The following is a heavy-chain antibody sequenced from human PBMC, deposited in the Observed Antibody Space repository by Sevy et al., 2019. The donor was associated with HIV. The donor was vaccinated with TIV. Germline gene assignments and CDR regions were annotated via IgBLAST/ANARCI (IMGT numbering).Heavy chain of an antibody. CDR3: ARVPEGGSYPFDY. V-gene: IGHV4-61*01. CDR2: IYYSGST. J-gene: IGHJ4*02. D-gene: IGHD1-26*01. CDR1: GGSVSSGSYY. Sequence: SETLSLTCTVSGGSVSSGSYYWSWIRQPPGKGLEWIGYIYYSGSTNYNPSLKSRVTISVDTSKNQFSLKLSSVTAADTAVYYCARVPEGGSYPFDYWGQGTLVTVSS.